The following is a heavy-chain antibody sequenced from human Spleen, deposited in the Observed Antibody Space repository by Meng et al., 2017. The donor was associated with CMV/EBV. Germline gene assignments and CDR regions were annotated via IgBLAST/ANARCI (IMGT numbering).Heavy chain of an antibody. CDR1: GGSIRSGRYY. V-gene: IGHV4-39*01. D-gene: IGHD7-27*01. CDR3: ARHWNNWGHDAFDI. CDR2: IYYSGST. Sequence: SGGSIRSGRYYWGWIRQPPGKGREWIASIYYSGSTYYNPSLRSRLTISVDTSKNQFSLKLTSVTAADTALYYRARHWNNWGHDAFDIWGQGTMVTVSS. J-gene: IGHJ3*02.